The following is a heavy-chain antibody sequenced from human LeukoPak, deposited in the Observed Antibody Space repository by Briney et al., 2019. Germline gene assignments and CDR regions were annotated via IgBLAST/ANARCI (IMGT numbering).Heavy chain of an antibody. V-gene: IGHV1-2*02. D-gene: IGHD3-10*01. CDR3: AREGMVRGVIKGNWFDP. CDR2: INPNSGGT. Sequence: ASVKVSCKASGYTFTGYYMHWVRQAPGQGLEWMGWINPNSGGTNYAQKFQGGVTMTRDTSISTAYMELSRLRSDDTAVYYCAREGMVRGVIKGNWFDPWGQGTLVTVSS. CDR1: GYTFTGYY. J-gene: IGHJ5*02.